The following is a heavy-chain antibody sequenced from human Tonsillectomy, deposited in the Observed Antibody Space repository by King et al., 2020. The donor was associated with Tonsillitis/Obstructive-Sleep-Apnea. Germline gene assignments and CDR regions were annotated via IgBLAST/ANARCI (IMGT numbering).Heavy chain of an antibody. Sequence: VQLVESGAEVKKPGESLKISCKGSGYGFTTYWIAWVRQMPGKGLEWLGIIYPVDSDNSYNPSFQGQVTISADKAISTADLQWSSLRASDTAMYYCARRACSGGSCSDFDYWGQGTLVTVSS. V-gene: IGHV5-51*01. J-gene: IGHJ4*02. CDR1: GYGFTTYW. CDR2: IYPVDSDN. CDR3: ARRACSGGSCSDFDY. D-gene: IGHD2-15*01.